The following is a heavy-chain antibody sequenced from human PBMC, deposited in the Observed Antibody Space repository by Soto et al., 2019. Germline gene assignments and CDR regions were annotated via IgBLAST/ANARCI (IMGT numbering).Heavy chain of an antibody. V-gene: IGHV4-39*01. CDR3: ATLPAAMYFYGSDV. CDR1: GGSVSISTYY. J-gene: IGHJ6*02. CDR2: ILHSGST. Sequence: QVQLQQWGAGLVKPSETLSLTCSVSGGSVSISTYYWAWVRQTPGKGLEWLGSILHSGSTYYNPSLKSRLTLSVDTSEDQFSLNLSSVTATDTGVYYCATLPAAMYFYGSDVWGPGTTVTVSS. D-gene: IGHD2-2*01.